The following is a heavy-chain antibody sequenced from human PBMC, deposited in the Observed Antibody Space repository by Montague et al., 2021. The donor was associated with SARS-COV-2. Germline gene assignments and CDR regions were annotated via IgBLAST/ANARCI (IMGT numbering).Heavy chain of an antibody. D-gene: IGHD3-22*01. J-gene: IGHJ4*02. CDR1: TFTVSSNY. V-gene: IGHV3-53*04. Sequence: SLRLSCAASTFTVSSNYMSWFRQAPGKGLEWVSVIYKDGTTYYADSVKGRFTISRHNSKNTLFLQMNSLTAEDTAMYYCARTKDDYYDSSGPLDYWGQGTLVTVSS. CDR2: IYKDGTT. CDR3: ARTKDDYYDSSGPLDY.